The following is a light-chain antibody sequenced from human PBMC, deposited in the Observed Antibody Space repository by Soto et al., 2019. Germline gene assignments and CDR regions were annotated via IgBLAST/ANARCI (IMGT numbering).Light chain of an antibody. CDR3: SSYAGTHVV. CDR1: SIDVGGYNY. Sequence: QSVLTQPPSASGSPGQSVTVSCTGTSIDVGGYNYVSWYQQHPDKVPKLMIYDVSKRPSGVPDRFSGSKSGNTASLTVTGLQAEDEADYYCSSYAGTHVVFGTGTKVTVL. CDR2: DVS. V-gene: IGLV2-8*01. J-gene: IGLJ1*01.